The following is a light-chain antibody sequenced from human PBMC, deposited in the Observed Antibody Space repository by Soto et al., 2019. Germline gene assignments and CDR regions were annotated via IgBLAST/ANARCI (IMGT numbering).Light chain of an antibody. Sequence: DIQLPQSPSLLSASVGDSVTITCRASHDISTYLAWYQQKPGKAPKLMIYEASTLQSGVPSRFSGSGSGTEFTLTISGLLPEDFATYHCQQLNTLPFTVGQGTRLEIK. CDR1: HDISTY. CDR2: EAS. V-gene: IGKV1-9*01. J-gene: IGKJ5*01. CDR3: QQLNTLPFT.